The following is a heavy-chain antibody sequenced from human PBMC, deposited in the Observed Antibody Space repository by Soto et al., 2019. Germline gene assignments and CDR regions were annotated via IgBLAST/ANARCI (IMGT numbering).Heavy chain of an antibody. J-gene: IGHJ2*01. CDR3: ARLRGYYDSSAYFPGHFDL. Sequence: SETLSLTCTVSGGSISSYYWSWIRQPPGKGLEWIGYIYYSGSTYYNPSLKSRVTISVDTSKNQFSLKLSSVTAADTAVYYCARLRGYYDSSAYFPGHFDLWGRGTLVTVSS. D-gene: IGHD3-22*01. CDR1: GGSISSYY. CDR2: IYYSGST. V-gene: IGHV4-59*04.